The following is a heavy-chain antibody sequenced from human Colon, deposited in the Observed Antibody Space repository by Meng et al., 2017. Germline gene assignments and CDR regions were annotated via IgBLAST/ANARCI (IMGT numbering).Heavy chain of an antibody. Sequence: QLQVRGPGLAWPVEALSLTCTVSVGAVSSGDYYWSWIRQPSGKGLEWLGYVYYTGNTNYNPSLKNRVTISLDTSNNQFSLKLTSMTAADAAIYYCARVNGDFDEAWFDPWGQGTLVTVSS. J-gene: IGHJ5*02. CDR2: VYYTGNT. D-gene: IGHD2-21*02. CDR3: ARVNGDFDEAWFDP. V-gene: IGHV4-61*08. CDR1: VGAVSSGDYY.